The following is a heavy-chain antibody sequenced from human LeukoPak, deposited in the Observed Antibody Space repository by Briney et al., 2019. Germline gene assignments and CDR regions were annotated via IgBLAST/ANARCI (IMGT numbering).Heavy chain of an antibody. CDR2: IYYSGST. V-gene: IGHV4-39*01. D-gene: IGHD3-22*01. Sequence: ASETLSLTCTVSGGSISSSSYYWGWIRQPPGKGLEWTGSIYYSGSTYYNPSLKSRVTISVDTSKNQFSLKLSSVTAADTAVYYCARRRYYDSSGYYGVVAFDIWGQGTMVTVSS. J-gene: IGHJ3*02. CDR3: ARRRYYDSSGYYGVVAFDI. CDR1: GGSISSSSYY.